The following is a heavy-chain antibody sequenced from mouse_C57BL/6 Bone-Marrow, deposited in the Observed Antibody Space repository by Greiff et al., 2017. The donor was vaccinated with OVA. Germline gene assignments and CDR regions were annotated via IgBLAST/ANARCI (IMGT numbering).Heavy chain of an antibody. J-gene: IGHJ4*01. CDR3: AREDTTVVNYYAMDY. V-gene: IGHV1-19*01. CDR1: GYTFTDYY. D-gene: IGHD1-1*01. CDR2: INPYNGGT. Sequence: EVKLVESGPVLVKPGASVKMSCKASGYTFTDYYMNWVKQSHGKSLEWIGVINPYNGGTSYNQKFKGKATLTVDKSSSTAYMELNSLTSEDSAVYYCAREDTTVVNYYAMDYWGQGTSVTVSS.